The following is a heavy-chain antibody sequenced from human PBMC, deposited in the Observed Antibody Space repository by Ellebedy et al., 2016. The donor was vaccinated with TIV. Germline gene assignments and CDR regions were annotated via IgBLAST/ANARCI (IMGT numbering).Heavy chain of an antibody. V-gene: IGHV3-33*01. CDR2: IWSDGSLK. D-gene: IGHD3-16*01. CDR1: GFTFSNYH. Sequence: GESLKISCAASGFTFSNYHMHWVRQAPGKGLEWVALIWSDGSLKYYADSVRGRFTLSRDNSKNTLYLQMNSLRADDTAVYYCAREVEGGQGDMDVWGQGTAVTAS. CDR3: AREVEGGQGDMDV. J-gene: IGHJ6*02.